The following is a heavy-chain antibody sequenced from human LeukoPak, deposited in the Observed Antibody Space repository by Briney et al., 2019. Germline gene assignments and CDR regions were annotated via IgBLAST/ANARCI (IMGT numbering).Heavy chain of an antibody. J-gene: IGHJ4*02. CDR1: GFTFSRYS. Sequence: GGSLRLSCVASGFTFSRYSMNWVRQAPGKGLEWVSSISSSGTYIYYADSMKGRFTLSRDNAKNSLYLQMNSLRAEDTAVYYCTRDEDFYSSSSDYWGQGTLVTVSS. D-gene: IGHD6-6*01. CDR3: TRDEDFYSSSSDY. CDR2: ISSSGTYI. V-gene: IGHV3-21*01.